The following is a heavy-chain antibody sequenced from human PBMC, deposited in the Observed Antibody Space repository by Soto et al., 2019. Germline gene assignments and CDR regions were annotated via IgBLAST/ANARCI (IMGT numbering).Heavy chain of an antibody. CDR2: IYYSGST. CDR3: AREYSSWPNSLYYYYYMDV. J-gene: IGHJ6*03. V-gene: IGHV4-39*02. D-gene: IGHD6-6*01. CDR1: GGSISSSSYY. Sequence: PSETLSLTCTVSGGSISSSSYYWGWIRQPPGKGLEWIGSIYYSGSTYYNPSLKSRVTISVDTSKNQFSLKLSSVTAADTAVYYCAREYSSWPNSLYYYYYMDVWGKGTTVTVSS.